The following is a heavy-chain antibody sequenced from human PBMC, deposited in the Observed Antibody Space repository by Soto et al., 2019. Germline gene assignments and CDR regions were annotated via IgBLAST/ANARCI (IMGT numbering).Heavy chain of an antibody. CDR2: IIPIFGTA. V-gene: IGHV1-69*13. J-gene: IGHJ6*02. CDR3: ARDRSAAAGTYSSGPDGMDV. D-gene: IGHD6-13*01. CDR1: GGTFSSYA. Sequence: GASVKVSCKASGGTFSSYAISWVRQAPGQGLEWMGGIIPIFGTANYAQKFQGRVTITADESTSTAYMELSSLRSEDTAVYYCARDRSAAAGTYSSGPDGMDVWGQGTTVTVSS.